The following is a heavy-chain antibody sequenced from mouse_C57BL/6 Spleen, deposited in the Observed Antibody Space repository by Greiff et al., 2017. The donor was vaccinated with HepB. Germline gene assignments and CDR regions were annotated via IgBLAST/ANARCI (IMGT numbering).Heavy chain of an antibody. CDR2: IYPGSGNT. J-gene: IGHJ2*01. CDR1: GYSFTSYY. D-gene: IGHD2-3*01. CDR3: ARWEMDGYYY. V-gene: IGHV1-66*01. Sequence: QVQLQQSGPELVKPGASVKISCKASGYSFTSYYIHWVKQRPGQGLEWIGWIYPGSGNTKYNEKFKGKATLTADTSSSTAYMQLSSLTSEDSAVYYCARWEMDGYYYWGQGTTLTVSS.